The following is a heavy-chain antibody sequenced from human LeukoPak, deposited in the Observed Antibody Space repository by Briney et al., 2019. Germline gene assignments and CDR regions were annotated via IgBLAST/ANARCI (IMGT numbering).Heavy chain of an antibody. J-gene: IGHJ6*03. CDR1: GYTFTSYY. D-gene: IGHD3-10*01. CDR2: INPSGGST. Sequence: GGSVKVSCKASGYTFTSYYMHWVRQAPGQGLEWMGIINPSGGSTSYAQKFQGRDTMTRDMSTSTVYMELSSLRSEDTAVYYCARGSGNYYYYMDVWGKGTTVTVSS. CDR3: ARGSGNYYYYMDV. V-gene: IGHV1-46*01.